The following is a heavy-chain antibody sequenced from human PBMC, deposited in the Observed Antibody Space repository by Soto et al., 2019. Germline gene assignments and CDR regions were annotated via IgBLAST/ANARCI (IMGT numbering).Heavy chain of an antibody. V-gene: IGHV3-15*01. CDR3: APAECSGGGCDARNAFES. CDR2: IKSKSHGGTK. J-gene: IGHJ3*02. Sequence: EVQLVESGGGLVKPGGSLRLSCAASGFTFTNAWMSWVRRAPGKGLEWVGHIKSKSHGGTKDYAAPVKGRFTISRDDSINTLCLRMDSLAAEYTAVYSCAPAECSGGGCDARNAFESWGQGAMVTVSS. CDR1: GFTFTNAW. D-gene: IGHD2-15*01.